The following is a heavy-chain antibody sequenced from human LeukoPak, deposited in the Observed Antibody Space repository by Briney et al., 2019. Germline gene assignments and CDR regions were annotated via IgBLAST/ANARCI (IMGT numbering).Heavy chain of an antibody. CDR1: GYSFSSYW. CDR3: ARREVYYDSSGYYYVFDY. J-gene: IGHJ4*02. Sequence: NHGESLKISCKGSGYSFSSYWIGWVRQMPGKGLEWMGIIYPGDSDTRYSPSFQGQVTISADKSISTAYLQWSSLKASDTAMYYCARREVYYDSSGYYYVFDYWGQGTLVTVSS. V-gene: IGHV5-51*01. CDR2: IYPGDSDT. D-gene: IGHD3-22*01.